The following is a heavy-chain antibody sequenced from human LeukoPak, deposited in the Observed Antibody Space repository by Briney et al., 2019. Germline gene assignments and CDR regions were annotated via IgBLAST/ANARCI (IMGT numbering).Heavy chain of an antibody. V-gene: IGHV4-34*01. CDR2: INHSGST. D-gene: IGHD2-2*01. J-gene: IGHJ2*01. CDR1: GGSFSDYY. Sequence: SETLSLTCAVYGGSFSDYYWSWIRQPPGKGLEWIGEINHSGSTNYNPSLKSRVTISVDTSKNQFSLKLSSATAADTAVYYCARGIVLVPAAKEYFDLWGRGTLVTVSS. CDR3: ARGIVLVPAAKEYFDL.